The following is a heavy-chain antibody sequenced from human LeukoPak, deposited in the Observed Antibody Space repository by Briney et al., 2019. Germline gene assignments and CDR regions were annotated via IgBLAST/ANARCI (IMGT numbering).Heavy chain of an antibody. J-gene: IGHJ4*02. CDR1: GFTFSSYE. CDR3: AREGTAMVSFDY. D-gene: IGHD5-18*01. Sequence: GGSLRLSCAASGFTFSSYEMNWVRQAPGKGLEWVSYISSGGNTIYYADSVKGRFTISRDNAKNSLYLQMNSLRAEDTAVYYCAREGTAMVSFDYWGQGTLVTVSS. V-gene: IGHV3-48*03. CDR2: ISSGGNTI.